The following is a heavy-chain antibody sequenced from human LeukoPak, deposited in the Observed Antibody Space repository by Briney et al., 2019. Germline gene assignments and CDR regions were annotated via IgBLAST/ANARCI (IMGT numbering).Heavy chain of an antibody. CDR2: MNTNSGNT. Sequence: ASVKVTCKASGYTFTSYVFNGVRQATAQGLEWMGCMNTNSGNTCYEQEFHGRVTLISNTYISTDYIELSSLRSKDTAVYYCSRGRVDYYYYGMDVWGQGTTVTVSS. J-gene: IGHJ6*02. V-gene: IGHV1-8*01. CDR3: SRGRVDYYYYGMDV. CDR1: GYTFTSYV. D-gene: IGHD2-2*01.